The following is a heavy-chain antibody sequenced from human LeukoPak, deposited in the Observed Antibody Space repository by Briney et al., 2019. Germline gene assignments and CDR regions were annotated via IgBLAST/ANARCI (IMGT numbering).Heavy chain of an antibody. V-gene: IGHV4-4*02. Sequence: SETLSLTCAVSGGSISSSNWWSWVRQPPGKGLEWIGEIYHSGSTNYNPSLKSRVTISVDKSKNRFSLKLSSVTAADTAVYYCARLRKKSDSGWGLKYFDYWGQGTLVTVSS. J-gene: IGHJ4*02. D-gene: IGHD6-19*01. CDR3: ARLRKKSDSGWGLKYFDY. CDR1: GGSISSSNW. CDR2: IYHSGST.